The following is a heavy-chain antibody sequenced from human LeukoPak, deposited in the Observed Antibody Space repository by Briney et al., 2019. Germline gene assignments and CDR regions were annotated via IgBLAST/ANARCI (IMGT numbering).Heavy chain of an antibody. CDR2: INPSGGST. CDR1: GYTFTSYY. CDR3: AIQTYYYGSGSYYSPALDY. D-gene: IGHD3-10*01. Sequence: ASVKVSCKASGYTFTSYYMHWVRQAPGQGLEWMGIINPSGGSTSYAQKFQGRVTMTRDTSTSTVYMELSSLRSEDTAVYYCAIQTYYYGSGSYYSPALDYWGQGTLVTVSS. V-gene: IGHV1-46*03. J-gene: IGHJ4*02.